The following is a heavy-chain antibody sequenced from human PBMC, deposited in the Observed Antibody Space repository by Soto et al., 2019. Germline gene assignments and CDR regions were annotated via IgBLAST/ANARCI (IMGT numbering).Heavy chain of an antibody. D-gene: IGHD6-19*01. J-gene: IGHJ4*02. CDR3: ARDPGYSSGRYWYY. Sequence: ASVKVSCKASGYTFTIYAMHCVRQSPLQRLDWMGCINAGNGNTKYSQKFQGRVTITRDTSASTAYMELSSLRSEDTAVYYCARDPGYSSGRYWYYWGQGTLVTVSS. CDR2: INAGNGNT. CDR1: GYTFTIYA. V-gene: IGHV1-3*01.